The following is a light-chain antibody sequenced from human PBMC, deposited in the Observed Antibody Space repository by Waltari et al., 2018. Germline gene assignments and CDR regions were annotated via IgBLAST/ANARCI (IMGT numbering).Light chain of an antibody. Sequence: EIVLTQSPATLSLSPGERATLSCRASQSVSSFLAWYQQNPGQAPRLLIYDASIRATGIPARFSGSGSGTDFTLTISSLEPEDFAVYYCQRRSNWPPPITFGQGTRLEIK. V-gene: IGKV3-11*01. CDR2: DAS. CDR3: QRRSNWPPPIT. CDR1: QSVSSF. J-gene: IGKJ5*01.